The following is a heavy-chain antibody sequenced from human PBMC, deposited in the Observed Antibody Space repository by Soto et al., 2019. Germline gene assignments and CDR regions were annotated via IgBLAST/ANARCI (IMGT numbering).Heavy chain of an antibody. Sequence: SETLSLTCTVSGGSISSGGYYWSWIRQHPGKGLEWIGYIYYSGSTYYNPSLKSRVTISVDTSKNQFSLKLSSVTAADTAVYYCARGIAAAEIYDYWGQGTLVTVSS. CDR2: IYYSGST. CDR1: GGSISSGGYY. V-gene: IGHV4-31*03. CDR3: ARGIAAAEIYDY. J-gene: IGHJ4*02. D-gene: IGHD6-13*01.